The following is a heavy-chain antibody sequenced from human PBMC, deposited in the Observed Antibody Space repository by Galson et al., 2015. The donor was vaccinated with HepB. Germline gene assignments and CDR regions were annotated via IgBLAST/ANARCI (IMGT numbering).Heavy chain of an antibody. J-gene: IGHJ2*01. D-gene: IGHD4-17*01. CDR3: ARDLYGDYFSGYFDL. CDR1: GFTVSSNY. Sequence: SLRLSCAASGFTVSSNYMSWVRQAPGKGLEWVSVIYSGGSTYYADSVKGRFTISRDNSKNTLYLQMSSLRAEDTAVYYCARDLYGDYFSGYFDLWGRGTLVTVSS. V-gene: IGHV3-53*01. CDR2: IYSGGST.